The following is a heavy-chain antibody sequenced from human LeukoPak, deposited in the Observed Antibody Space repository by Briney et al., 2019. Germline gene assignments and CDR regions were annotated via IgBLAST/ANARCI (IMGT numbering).Heavy chain of an antibody. D-gene: IGHD3-22*01. CDR1: GFTFSSYS. J-gene: IGHJ6*03. Sequence: GGSLRLSCAASGFTFSSYSMNWVRQAPGKGLEWVSSISSSSSYIYYADSVKGRFTISRDNAKNSLYLQMNSLRAEDTAVYYCARDDSSGYYWESYYYYYYMDVWGKGTTVTVSS. CDR2: ISSSSSYI. CDR3: ARDDSSGYYWESYYYYYYMDV. V-gene: IGHV3-21*01.